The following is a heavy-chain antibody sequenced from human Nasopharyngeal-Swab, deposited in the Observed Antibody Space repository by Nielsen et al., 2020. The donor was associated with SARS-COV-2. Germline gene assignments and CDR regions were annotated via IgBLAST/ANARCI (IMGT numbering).Heavy chain of an antibody. V-gene: IGHV4-34*01. J-gene: IGHJ4*02. D-gene: IGHD3-10*01. Sequence: SETLSLTCAVYGGSFSGYYWSWIRQPPGKGLEWIGEINHSGSTNYNPSLKSRVTISVDTSRNQFSLKLSSVTAADTAVYYCARRGWFGEFVFDYWGRGTLVTVSS. CDR3: ARRGWFGEFVFDY. CDR2: INHSGST. CDR1: GGSFSGYY.